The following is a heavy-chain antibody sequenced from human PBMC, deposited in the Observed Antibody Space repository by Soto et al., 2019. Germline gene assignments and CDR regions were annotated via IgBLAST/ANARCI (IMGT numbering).Heavy chain of an antibody. J-gene: IGHJ4*02. V-gene: IGHV4-30-2*01. CDR3: ARRYGGNLDY. CDR2: IYHSGST. CDR1: GGSISSGGYS. D-gene: IGHD1-26*01. Sequence: SETLSLPCAVSGGSISSGGYSWSCIRQPPGKGLEWIGYIYHSGSTYYNPSLKSRVTISVDTSKNQFSLKLSSVTAADTAVYYCARRYGGNLDYWGQGTLVTVSS.